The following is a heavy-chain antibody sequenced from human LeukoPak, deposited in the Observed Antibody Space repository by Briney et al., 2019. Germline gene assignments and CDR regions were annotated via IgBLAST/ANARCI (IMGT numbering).Heavy chain of an antibody. CDR2: IRGSGGST. Sequence: QPGGSLRLSCAASGFTFSSYAMSWVRQGPGKGLEWVSAIRGSGGSTYYADSVKGRFTISRDNSKNTLYLQMNSLRAEDTAVYYCAKLGTTVTTWGRTDFDYWGQGTLVTVSS. CDR3: AKLGTTVTTWGRTDFDY. V-gene: IGHV3-23*01. J-gene: IGHJ4*02. CDR1: GFTFSSYA. D-gene: IGHD4-17*01.